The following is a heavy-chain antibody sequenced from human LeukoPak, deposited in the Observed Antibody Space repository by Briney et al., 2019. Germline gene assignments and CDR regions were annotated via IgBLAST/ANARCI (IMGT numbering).Heavy chain of an antibody. V-gene: IGHV3-7*01. CDR2: IKQDGSEK. Sequence: PGGSLRLSCAASGFTFSLYWMTWVRQSPGKGLEWVANIKQDGSEKYYVDSVKGRFTISRDNAKNSLSLQMNSLRAEDTAVYYCARHDFWIGVFDYWGQGTLVTVSS. CDR1: GFTFSLYW. CDR3: ARHDFWIGVFDY. J-gene: IGHJ4*02. D-gene: IGHD3-3*01.